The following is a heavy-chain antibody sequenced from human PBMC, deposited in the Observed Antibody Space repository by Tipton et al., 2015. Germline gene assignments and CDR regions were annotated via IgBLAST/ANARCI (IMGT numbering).Heavy chain of an antibody. Sequence: TLSLTCTVSGGSISTYYWSWIRQPPGKGLEWIGYISDTGRSDYNSSLKSRVAISLDTSKNQFSLKLRYVAAADTAVYYCATIELTTETFASWGQGTLVTVSS. J-gene: IGHJ4*02. V-gene: IGHV4-59*01. CDR1: GGSISTYY. CDR2: ISDTGRS. D-gene: IGHD4-11*01. CDR3: ATIELTTETFAS.